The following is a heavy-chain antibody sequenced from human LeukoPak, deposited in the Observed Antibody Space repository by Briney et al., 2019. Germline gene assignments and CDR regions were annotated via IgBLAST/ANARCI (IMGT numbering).Heavy chain of an antibody. CDR1: GYTFTSYA. J-gene: IGHJ3*02. V-gene: IGHV7-4-1*02. D-gene: IGHD6-19*01. Sequence: GASVKVSCKASGYTFTSYAMNWVRQAPGQGLEWMGWINTNTGNPTYAQGFTGRFVFSLDTSVSTAYLQISSLKAEDTAVYYCARDYLQRWLVPAPDAFDIWGQGTMVTVSS. CDR3: ARDYLQRWLVPAPDAFDI. CDR2: INTNTGNP.